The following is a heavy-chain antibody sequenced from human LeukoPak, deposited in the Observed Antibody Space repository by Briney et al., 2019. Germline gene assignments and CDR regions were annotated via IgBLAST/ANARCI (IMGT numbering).Heavy chain of an antibody. J-gene: IGHJ4*02. CDR2: IYYSGST. Sequence: MTSETLSLTCTVSGGSISSGGYYWSWIRQHPGKGLEWIGYIYYSGSTYYNPSLKSRVTISVDTSKNQFSLKLSSVTAADTAVYHCVSIAAAGANLDYWGQGTLVTVSS. V-gene: IGHV4-31*03. CDR1: GGSISSGGYY. D-gene: IGHD6-13*01. CDR3: VSIAAAGANLDY.